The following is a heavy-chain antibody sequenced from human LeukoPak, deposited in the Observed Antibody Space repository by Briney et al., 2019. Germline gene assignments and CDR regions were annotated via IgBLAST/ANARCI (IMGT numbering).Heavy chain of an antibody. CDR1: GFTFSSYY. Sequence: GGPLRLSCAASGFTFSSYYMHWVRQAPGKGLVWVSRTNTDGSSTTYADSVKGRFTISRDNAKNTLYLQMNSLRAEDTAVYYCVPDDWFDPWGQGTLVTVSS. D-gene: IGHD1-14*01. CDR2: TNTDGSST. V-gene: IGHV3-74*01. J-gene: IGHJ5*02. CDR3: VPDDWFDP.